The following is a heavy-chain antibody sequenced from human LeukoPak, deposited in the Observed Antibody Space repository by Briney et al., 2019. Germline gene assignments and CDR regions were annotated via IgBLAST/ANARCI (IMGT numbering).Heavy chain of an antibody. D-gene: IGHD3-10*01. CDR3: ARDSRLITMVRGVIRYYYYMDV. Sequence: PGGSLRLSCAASGFTVSSNYMSWVRQAPGKGLEWVSVIYSGGSTYYADSVKGRFTISRDNSKNTLYLQMNSLRAEDTAVYYCARDSRLITMVRGVIRYYYYMDVWGKGTTVTVSS. CDR2: IYSGGST. J-gene: IGHJ6*03. V-gene: IGHV3-66*02. CDR1: GFTVSSNY.